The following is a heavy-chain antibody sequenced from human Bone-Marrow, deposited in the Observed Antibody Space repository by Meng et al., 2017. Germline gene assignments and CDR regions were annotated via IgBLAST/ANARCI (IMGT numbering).Heavy chain of an antibody. V-gene: IGHV3-7*01. J-gene: IGHJ3*02. D-gene: IGHD3-10*01. CDR2: IKQDGSEK. CDR1: GFTFSSYW. Sequence: GESLKISCVASGFTFSSYWMSWVRQAPGKGLEWVANIKQDGSEKYYVDSVKGRFTISRDNAKNSLYLQMNSLRAEDTAVYYCARRLLWFGELLHAFDIWGQGTMVTVSS. CDR3: ARRLLWFGELLHAFDI.